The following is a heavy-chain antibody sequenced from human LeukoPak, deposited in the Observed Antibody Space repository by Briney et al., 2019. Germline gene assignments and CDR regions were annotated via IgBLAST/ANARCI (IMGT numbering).Heavy chain of an antibody. V-gene: IGHV1-2*02. D-gene: IGHD3-16*01. CDR1: AHTFTGYY. CDR2: INPNTGAT. J-gene: IGHJ3*02. CDR3: ARLGSSDI. Sequence: ASVKVSCKSSAHTFTGYYMHWVRQAPGQGLEWMGWINPNTGATNYAQKFQGRVTMTRDTSLSIAYMKLSSLRSEDTAVYYCARLGSSDIWGQGTMVTVSS.